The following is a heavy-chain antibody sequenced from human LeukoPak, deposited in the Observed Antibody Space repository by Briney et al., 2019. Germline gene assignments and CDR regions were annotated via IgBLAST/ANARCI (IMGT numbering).Heavy chain of an antibody. Sequence: SEILSLTCTVSGGSISSMSYYWGWIRQPPGKGLEWIGSIFYSGSTYYNPSLKSRVTISVDTSKNQFSLKLTSVTAADTAVYYCARQNIGIVGPTYYFDYWGQGTLVTVSS. D-gene: IGHD1-26*01. CDR2: IFYSGST. CDR3: ARQNIGIVGPTYYFDY. CDR1: GGSISSMSYY. J-gene: IGHJ4*02. V-gene: IGHV4-39*01.